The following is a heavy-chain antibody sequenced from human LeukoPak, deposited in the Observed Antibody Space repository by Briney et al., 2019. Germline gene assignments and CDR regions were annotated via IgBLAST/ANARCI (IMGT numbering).Heavy chain of an antibody. Sequence: PSETLSLTCTVSGGSISGYYWSWIRQPPGKGPEWIGYIYYSGSTNYNPSLKSRVTISVDTSKIQFSLKISSVTATDTAVYYCASLASSGWSHFDYWGQGTLVTVSS. J-gene: IGHJ4*02. CDR1: GGSISGYY. CDR3: ASLASSGWSHFDY. D-gene: IGHD6-19*01. CDR2: IYYSGST. V-gene: IGHV4-59*08.